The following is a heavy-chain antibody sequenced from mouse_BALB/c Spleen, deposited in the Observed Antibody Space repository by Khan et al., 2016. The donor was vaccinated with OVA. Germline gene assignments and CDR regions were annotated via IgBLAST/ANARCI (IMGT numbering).Heavy chain of an antibody. V-gene: IGHV1S81*02. CDR1: GYTFTSYW. CDR3: ARIKRIVATYFDY. Sequence: VQLQESGADLVKPGASLKLSCKASGYTFTSYWMHWVNQRLGQGLEWLAETKPTNGRTYYNEKFKSKATLTVDKSTSTAYMLLSGPTFEDAAVYYCARIKRIVATYFDYWGQGTTLTVSS. CDR2: TKPTNGRT. J-gene: IGHJ2*01. D-gene: IGHD1-1*01.